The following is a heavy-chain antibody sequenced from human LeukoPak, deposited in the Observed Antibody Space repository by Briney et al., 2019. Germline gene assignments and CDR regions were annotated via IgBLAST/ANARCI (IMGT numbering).Heavy chain of an antibody. Sequence: GGSLRLSCAASGFTFSSYAMSWVRQAPGKGLAWVSAISGSGGSTYYADSVKGRFTISRDNSKNTLHLQMNSLRAEDTAVYYCAKHTGYYSYYGMDVWGQGTTVTVSS. V-gene: IGHV3-23*01. CDR1: GFTFSSYA. D-gene: IGHD2-8*02. CDR3: AKHTGYYSYYGMDV. J-gene: IGHJ6*02. CDR2: ISGSGGST.